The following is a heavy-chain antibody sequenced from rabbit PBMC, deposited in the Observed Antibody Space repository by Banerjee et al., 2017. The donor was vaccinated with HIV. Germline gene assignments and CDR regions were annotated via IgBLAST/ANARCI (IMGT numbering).Heavy chain of an antibody. CDR3: AGSLVDNANL. V-gene: IGHV1S45*01. CDR1: GFSFSNGYV. Sequence: QEQLEESGGDLVKPEGSLTLTCTASGFSFSNGYVMCWVRQAPGKGLEWIACINTSSGNTVYASWAKGRFTISKTSPTTVTLQMTSLTAADTATYLCAGSLVDNANLWGPGTLVTVS. CDR2: INTSSGNT. J-gene: IGHJ4*01. D-gene: IGHD1-1*01.